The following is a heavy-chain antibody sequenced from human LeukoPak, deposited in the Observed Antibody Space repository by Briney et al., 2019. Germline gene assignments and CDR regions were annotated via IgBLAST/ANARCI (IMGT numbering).Heavy chain of an antibody. CDR1: GFTFSSYA. D-gene: IGHD3-9*01. CDR2: ISGSGGST. Sequence: GGSLRLSCEASGFTFSSYAMSWVRQAPGKGLEWVSAISGSGGSTYYADSVKGRFTISRDNSKNTLYLQMNSLRAEDTAVYYCARDTGYSPYAFDIWGQGTMVTVSS. V-gene: IGHV3-23*01. CDR3: ARDTGYSPYAFDI. J-gene: IGHJ3*02.